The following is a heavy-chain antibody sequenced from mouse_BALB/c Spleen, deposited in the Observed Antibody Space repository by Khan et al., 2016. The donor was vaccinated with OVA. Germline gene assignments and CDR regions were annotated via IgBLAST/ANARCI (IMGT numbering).Heavy chain of an antibody. CDR2: ISYSGSA. CDR1: GYSITSDYA. J-gene: IGHJ1*01. V-gene: IGHV3-2*02. D-gene: IGHD1-1*01. Sequence: VQLQESGPGLVKPSQSLSLTCTVTGYSITSDYAWNWIRQFPGNKLEWMGYISYSGSANYNPSLKSRISITRDTSENQFSLQLNSVTTEDAATYYCARRYYYGHWYFDVWGAGTTVTVSS. CDR3: ARRYYYGHWYFDV.